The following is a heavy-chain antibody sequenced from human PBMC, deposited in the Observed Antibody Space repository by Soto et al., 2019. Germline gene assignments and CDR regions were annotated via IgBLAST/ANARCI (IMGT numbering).Heavy chain of an antibody. CDR1: GGSISSYY. J-gene: IGHJ6*02. CDR2: IYYSGST. Sequence: SETLSLTCTVSGGSISSYYWSWIRQPPGKGLEWIGYIYYSGSTNYNPSLKSRVTISVETSKNQFSLKLGSVTAADTAVYYCARGAGYYGSGSYGEYYYYGMDVWGQGTTVTVSS. V-gene: IGHV4-59*01. CDR3: ARGAGYYGSGSYGEYYYYGMDV. D-gene: IGHD3-10*01.